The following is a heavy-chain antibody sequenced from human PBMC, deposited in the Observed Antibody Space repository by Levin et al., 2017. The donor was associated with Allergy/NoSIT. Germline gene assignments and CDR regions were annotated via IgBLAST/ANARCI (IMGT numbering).Heavy chain of an antibody. CDR2: ITDTSGAR. CDR3: AKGKISGATYALDV. J-gene: IGHJ6*02. Sequence: LSLPCAASGFTFRDYYMSWIRQAPGKGLEWVSYITDTSGARYYADSVKGRITISRDNAKNTLYLHMSSLRAEDTAVYFCAKGKISGATYALDVWGQGTTVIVS. D-gene: IGHD1-1*01. CDR1: GFTFRDYY. V-gene: IGHV3-11*01.